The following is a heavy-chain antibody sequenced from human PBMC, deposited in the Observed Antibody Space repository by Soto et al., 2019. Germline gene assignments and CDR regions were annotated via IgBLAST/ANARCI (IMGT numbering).Heavy chain of an antibody. CDR1: GGSISRGYYY. V-gene: IGHV4-31*03. Sequence: QVQLQESGPGLVKSSQTLSLTCTVSGGSISRGYYYWSWIRQHPGKGLEWIAYIYYNGTTSYNPSLKSRVTVSRDTSKNQFPLDLTSVTAADSAVYYCARRPAAGPVDYWGQGTLVTVSP. J-gene: IGHJ4*02. CDR3: ARRPAAGPVDY. D-gene: IGHD6-13*01. CDR2: IYYNGTT.